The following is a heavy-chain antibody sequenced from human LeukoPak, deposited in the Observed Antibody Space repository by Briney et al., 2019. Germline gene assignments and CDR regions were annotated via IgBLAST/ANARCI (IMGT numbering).Heavy chain of an antibody. CDR1: GFTFSSYG. V-gene: IGHV3-30*18. D-gene: IGHD5-24*01. Sequence: PGRSLRLSCAASGFTFSSYGMHWVRQAPGKGLEWVAVISYDGSNKYYADSVKGRSTISRDNSKNTLYLQMNSLRAEDTAVYYCAKDFRDGYNPGYWGQGTLVTVSS. CDR3: AKDFRDGYNPGY. CDR2: ISYDGSNK. J-gene: IGHJ4*02.